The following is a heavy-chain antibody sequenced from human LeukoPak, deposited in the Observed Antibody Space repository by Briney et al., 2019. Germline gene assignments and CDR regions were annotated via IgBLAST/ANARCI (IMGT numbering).Heavy chain of an antibody. V-gene: IGHV3-23*01. J-gene: IGHJ3*02. D-gene: IGHD4-17*01. CDR3: AKAAYGDYAGAFDI. Sequence: GSLRLSCAASGFTFSTYAMTWVRQAPGKGLEWVSSISGSGAGKFYAAPVKGRFTTSRDNSKNTLYVQMNSLRAEDTAVYYCAKAAYGDYAGAFDIWGQGTMVIVSS. CDR1: GFTFSTYA. CDR2: ISGSGAGK.